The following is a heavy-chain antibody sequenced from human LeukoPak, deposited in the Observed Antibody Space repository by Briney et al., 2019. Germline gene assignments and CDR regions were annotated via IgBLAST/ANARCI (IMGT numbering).Heavy chain of an antibody. V-gene: IGHV1-8*02. J-gene: IGHJ6*03. CDR1: GYTFTSYG. Sequence: ASVKVSCKASGYTFTSYGISWVRQAPGQGLEWMGWMNPNSGNTGYAQKFQGRVTMTRNTSISTAYMELSSLRSEDTAVYYCARGPRPYYYYYMDVWGKGTTVTISS. CDR2: MNPNSGNT. CDR3: ARGPRPYYYYYMDV.